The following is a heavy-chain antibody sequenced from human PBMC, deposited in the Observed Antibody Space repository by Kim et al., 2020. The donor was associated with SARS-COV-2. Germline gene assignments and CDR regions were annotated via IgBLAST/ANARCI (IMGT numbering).Heavy chain of an antibody. CDR1: GGSFSGYY. V-gene: IGHV4-34*01. Sequence: SETLSLTCAVYGGSFSGYYWSWIRQPPGKGLEWIGEINHSGSTNYNPSLKSRVTISVDTSKNQFSLKLSSVTAADTAVYYCASSHGLGWGQGTLVTVSS. J-gene: IGHJ4*02. CDR3: ASSHGLG. CDR2: INHSGST.